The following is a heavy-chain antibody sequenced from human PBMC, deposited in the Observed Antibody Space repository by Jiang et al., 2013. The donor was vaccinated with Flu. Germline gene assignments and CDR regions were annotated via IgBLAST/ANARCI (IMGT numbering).Heavy chain of an antibody. J-gene: IGHJ4*02. D-gene: IGHD6-13*01. CDR3: ARSGQGRVPIAAAGTLGV. CDR2: TYYRSKWYN. Sequence: SQTLSLTCAISGDSVSSNSAAWNWIRQSPSRGLEWLGRTYYRSKWYNDYAVSVKSRITINPDTSKNQFSLQLNSVTPEDTAVYYCARSGQGRVPIAAAGTLGVWGQGTLVTVSS. V-gene: IGHV6-1*01. CDR1: GDSVSSNSAA.